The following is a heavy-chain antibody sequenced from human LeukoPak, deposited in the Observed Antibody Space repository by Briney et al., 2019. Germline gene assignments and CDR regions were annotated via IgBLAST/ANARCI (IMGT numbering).Heavy chain of an antibody. D-gene: IGHD3-10*01. CDR2: IYYSGNR. CDR1: GGSITSYY. Sequence: SETLSLTCTVSGGSITSYYWSWIRRPPGKGLEWIWYIYYSGNRNYNPSLKNRVAVLVDTSKSQFSLKLTSVTAADTAVYYCARGPLGSGDTYFDDWGQGTLVTVSS. V-gene: IGHV4-59*01. CDR3: ARGPLGSGDTYFDD. J-gene: IGHJ4*02.